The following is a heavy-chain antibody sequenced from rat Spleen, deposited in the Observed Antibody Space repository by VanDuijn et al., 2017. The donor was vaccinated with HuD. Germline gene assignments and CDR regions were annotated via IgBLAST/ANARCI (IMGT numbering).Heavy chain of an antibody. CDR2: ISYDGSST. CDR1: GFTFSDYN. J-gene: IGHJ2*01. Sequence: EVQLVESGGGLVQPGRSLKLSCAASGFTFSDYNMAWVRQAPKKGLEWVATISYDGSSTYYRDSVKGRFTISRDNAKSTLYLQMDSLRSEDTATYYCARTYYGDYFDYWGQGVMVTVSS. D-gene: IGHD1-9*01. CDR3: ARTYYGDYFDY. V-gene: IGHV5-7*01.